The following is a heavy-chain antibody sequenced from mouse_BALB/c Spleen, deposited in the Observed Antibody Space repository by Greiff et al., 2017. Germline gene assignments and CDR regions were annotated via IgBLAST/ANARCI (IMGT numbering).Heavy chain of an antibody. CDR1: GYSFTGYY. Sequence: LVKTGASVKISCKASGYSFTGYYMHWVKQSHGKSLEWIGYISCYNGATSYNQKFKGKATFTVDKSSSTAYMQLSSLTSEDSAVYYCARDGNYLYYFDYWGQGTTLTVSS. CDR3: ARDGNYLYYFDY. CDR2: ISCYNGAT. J-gene: IGHJ2*01. V-gene: IGHV1S34*01. D-gene: IGHD2-1*01.